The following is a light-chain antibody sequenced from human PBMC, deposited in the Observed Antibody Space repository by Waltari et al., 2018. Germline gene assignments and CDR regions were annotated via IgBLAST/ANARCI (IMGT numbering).Light chain of an antibody. CDR3: QKYVNLPAT. V-gene: IGKV3-20*01. Sequence: EIVLTQSPGTLSLSPGERATLSCRASQSVGRYLACYQQKPGQAPRLLIYDASPRATGIPDRFSGSGSGTDFSLTISRLESEDFAVYYCQKYVNLPATFGQGTKVEIK. CDR2: DAS. CDR1: QSVGRY. J-gene: IGKJ1*01.